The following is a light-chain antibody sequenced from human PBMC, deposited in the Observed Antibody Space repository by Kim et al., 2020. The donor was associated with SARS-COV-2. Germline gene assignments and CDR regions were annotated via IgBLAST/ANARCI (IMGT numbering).Light chain of an antibody. CDR1: SSDVGGYNY. V-gene: IGLV2-11*01. Sequence: GQSVTISCTGTSSDVGGYNYVSWYQQHPGKAPKLMIYDVSKRPSWVPDRFSGSKSGNTASLTISGLQAEDEADYYCCSYAGSYTWVFGGGTKLTVL. J-gene: IGLJ3*02. CDR2: DVS. CDR3: CSYAGSYTWV.